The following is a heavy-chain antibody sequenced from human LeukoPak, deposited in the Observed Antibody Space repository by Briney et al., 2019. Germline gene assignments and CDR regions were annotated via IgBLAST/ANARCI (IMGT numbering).Heavy chain of an antibody. J-gene: IGHJ4*02. Sequence: ASVKVSCKVSGYTLTELSMHWVRQAPGKGLDWMGGFDPEDGETIYAQKFQGRVTMTEDTSTDTAYMELSSLRSEDTAVYYCATEWAYDILTGYHRPFGYWGQGTLVTVSS. D-gene: IGHD3-9*01. V-gene: IGHV1-24*01. CDR1: GYTLTELS. CDR3: ATEWAYDILTGYHRPFGY. CDR2: FDPEDGET.